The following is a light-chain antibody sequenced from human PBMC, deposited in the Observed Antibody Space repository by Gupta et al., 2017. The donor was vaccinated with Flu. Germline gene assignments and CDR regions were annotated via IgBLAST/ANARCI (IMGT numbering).Light chain of an antibody. CDR3: CSYEGRTTSWV. CDR2: EVT. V-gene: IGLV2-23*02. CDR1: SSDVGTYNL. J-gene: IGLJ3*02. Sequence: QPALTQPASVSGSPGPSITISCTGTSSDVGTYNLVSWYQQQPGKAPKLMIYEVTKRPSWVSNRFSGSKSGTTASLTTTGLQAEDGANYYCCSYEGRTTSWVFGGGTKLTIL.